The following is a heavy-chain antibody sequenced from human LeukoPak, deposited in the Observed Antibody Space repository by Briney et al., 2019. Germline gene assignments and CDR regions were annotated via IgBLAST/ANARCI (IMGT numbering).Heavy chain of an antibody. D-gene: IGHD5-12*01. J-gene: IGHJ4*02. CDR2: ISSSTGTM. CDR3: ARAGSHRNSGYDY. V-gene: IGHV3-48*04. CDR1: GFTFSSYN. Sequence: GGSLRLSCAASGFTFSSYNMNWVRQAPGKGLGWISYISSSTGTMYYADSVEGRFTISRDNAKNSLYLQMNSLRAEDTAVYYCARAGSHRNSGYDYWGQGTLVTVSS.